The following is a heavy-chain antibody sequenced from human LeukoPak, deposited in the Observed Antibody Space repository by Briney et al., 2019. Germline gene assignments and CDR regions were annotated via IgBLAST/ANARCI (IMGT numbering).Heavy chain of an antibody. CDR3: ARDRRIYYYDSSGYCDY. CDR2: ICGSGGST. D-gene: IGHD3-22*01. J-gene: IGHJ4*02. Sequence: GGSLRLSCAASGFSFSSYAMSWVRQAPGKGLEWVSGICGSGGSTYYADCVKGRFTISRDNSRNTLYLQMNSLRAEDTAVYYCARDRRIYYYDSSGYCDYWGQGTLVTVSS. V-gene: IGHV3-23*01. CDR1: GFSFSSYA.